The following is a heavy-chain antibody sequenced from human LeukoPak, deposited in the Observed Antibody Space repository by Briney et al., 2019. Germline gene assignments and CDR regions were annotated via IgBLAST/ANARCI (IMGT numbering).Heavy chain of an antibody. J-gene: IGHJ6*03. CDR1: GFTFSSFG. CDR2: ISSTGGTA. Sequence: GGSQRLSCAASGFTFSSFGMSWVRQAPGKGLEWVSAISSTGGTAYYADSVKGRFTISRDNSKNTPYLQMNSLRAEDTAIYYCAKNGDRGAYCSGGSCYPYYYYNMDVWGKGTTVTISS. D-gene: IGHD2-15*01. CDR3: AKNGDRGAYCSGGSCYPYYYYNMDV. V-gene: IGHV3-23*01.